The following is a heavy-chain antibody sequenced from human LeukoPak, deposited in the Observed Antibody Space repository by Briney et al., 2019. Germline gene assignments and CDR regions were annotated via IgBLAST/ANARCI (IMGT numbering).Heavy chain of an antibody. CDR3: ARLITFGGVIVRRGWYFDL. CDR1: GASIGSYY. Sequence: SETLSLTCTVSGASIGSYYWSWIRQPAGMGLEWIGRIYGSGSTSYNPSLRSRVNMSVDTSKNQFSLTLRPVTPADTGVYYWARLITFGGVIVRRGWYFDLWGRGTLVTVSS. CDR2: IYGSGST. D-gene: IGHD3-16*02. V-gene: IGHV4-4*07. J-gene: IGHJ2*01.